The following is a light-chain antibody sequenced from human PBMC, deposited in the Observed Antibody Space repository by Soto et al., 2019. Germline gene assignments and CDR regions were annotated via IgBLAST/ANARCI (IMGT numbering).Light chain of an antibody. CDR1: SSDVGGYNY. V-gene: IGLV2-14*01. CDR3: SSYTSSSIYV. CDR2: DVS. Sequence: QSVLTQPASVSGSPGQSITISCTGTSSDVGGYNYVSWYQQHPGKAPKLMIYDVSNRPSGVSNRFSGSKSGNTASLTISGLQAEDEADYYYSSYTSSSIYVFGTGTKVTVL. J-gene: IGLJ1*01.